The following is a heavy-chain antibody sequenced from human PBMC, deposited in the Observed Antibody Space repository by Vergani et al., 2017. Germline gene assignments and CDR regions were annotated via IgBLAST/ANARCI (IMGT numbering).Heavy chain of an antibody. J-gene: IGHJ4*02. V-gene: IGHV5-51*01. CDR2: IYPDDSDT. Sequence: EVQLVQSEAEVRKPGESLKISCKGSGYIFTTYWIAWVRQMPGRGLEWMGIIYPDDSDTRYSPSFQGQVTISVDKSISAAYLQWSSLKASDTAIYYCTRAYTGYDPIDYWGQGTLVTVSS. CDR1: GYIFTTYW. CDR3: TRAYTGYDPIDY. D-gene: IGHD5-12*01.